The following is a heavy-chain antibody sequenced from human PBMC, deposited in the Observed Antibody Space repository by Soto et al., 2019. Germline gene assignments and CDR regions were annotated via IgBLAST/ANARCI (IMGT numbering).Heavy chain of an antibody. J-gene: IGHJ6*02. D-gene: IGHD6-13*01. V-gene: IGHV4-39*01. CDR3: ARHRGSSPWYVMDV. CDR1: GGSISSSSVY. CDR2: IYYSGST. Sequence: QLQLQESGPGLVQPSETLSLTCTVSGGSISSSSVYWGWIRQPPGKGLEWIGSIYYSGSTYYYPSLQSLITISEDTSKTQFSLKRSSVTAADTAVYYWARHRGSSPWYVMDVWGQGTTVTVSS.